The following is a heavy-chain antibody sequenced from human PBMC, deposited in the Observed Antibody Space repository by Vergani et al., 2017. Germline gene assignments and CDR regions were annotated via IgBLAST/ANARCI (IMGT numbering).Heavy chain of an antibody. D-gene: IGHD3-22*01. CDR3: ARNYYDSSGYYLDY. J-gene: IGHJ4*02. CDR1: GGTFSSYT. CDR2: IIPILGIA. V-gene: IGHV1-69*02. Sequence: QVQLVQSGAEVKKPGSSVKVSCKASGGTFSSYTISWVRQAPGQGLEWMGRIIPILGIANYAQKFQGRVTITADKSTSTAYMELSSLRSEDTAVYYWARNYYDSSGYYLDYWGQGTLVTVSS.